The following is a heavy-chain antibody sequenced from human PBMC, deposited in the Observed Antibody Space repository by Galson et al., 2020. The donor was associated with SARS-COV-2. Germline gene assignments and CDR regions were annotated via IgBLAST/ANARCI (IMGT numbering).Heavy chain of an antibody. D-gene: IGHD2-15*01. V-gene: IGHV3-33*06. CDR1: GFTFSSYG. J-gene: IGHJ4*02. CDR3: AKQGGTYCSGGSCYGEYDY. Sequence: EGSLRLSCAASGFTFSSYGMHWVRQAPGKGLEWVAVIWYDGSNKYYADSVKGRFTISRDNSKNTLYLQMNSLRAEDTAVYYCAKQGGTYCSGGSCYGEYDYWGQGTLVTVSS. CDR2: IWYDGSNK.